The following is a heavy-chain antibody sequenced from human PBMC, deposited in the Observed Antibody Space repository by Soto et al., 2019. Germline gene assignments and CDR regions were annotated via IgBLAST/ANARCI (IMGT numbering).Heavy chain of an antibody. CDR1: GGTFTSFA. J-gene: IGHJ6*02. CDR3: ARVRLAVAARHYYYGMDV. Sequence: ASVKVSCKAPGGTFTSFAINWVRQAPGQGLEWMGGVIPLFGTSNYAQRFQGRVTITADESTSTVYMELSSLRSEDTAIYYCARVRLAVAARHYYYGMDVWGPGTTVTVSS. D-gene: IGHD2-15*01. CDR2: VIPLFGTS. V-gene: IGHV1-69*13.